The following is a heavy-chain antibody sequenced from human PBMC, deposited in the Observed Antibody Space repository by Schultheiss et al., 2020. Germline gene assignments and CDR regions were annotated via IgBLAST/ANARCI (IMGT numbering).Heavy chain of an antibody. D-gene: IGHD2-21*02. Sequence: GGSLRLSCAASGFTFSSYTMNWVRQAPGKGLEWVSSISSTSTYIYYADSVKGRFTISRDNAENSLYLQMNSLRAEDTAVYYCASGLAYCGGDCPFDYWDQGTLVTVAS. J-gene: IGHJ4*02. CDR3: ASGLAYCGGDCPFDY. V-gene: IGHV3-21*01. CDR1: GFTFSSYT. CDR2: ISSTSTYI.